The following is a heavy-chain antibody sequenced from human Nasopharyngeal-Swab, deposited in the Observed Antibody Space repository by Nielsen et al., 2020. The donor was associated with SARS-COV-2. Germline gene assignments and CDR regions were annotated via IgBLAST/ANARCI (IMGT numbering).Heavy chain of an antibody. D-gene: IGHD5-12*01. J-gene: IGHJ4*02. CDR2: ISYDGSNK. CDR1: GFTFNNYD. V-gene: IGHV3-30*03. CDR3: ARQRGYSGYDVFDY. Sequence: GGSLRLSCAASGFTFNNYDMHWVRQAPGKGLEWVAVISYDGSNKNYADSVKGRFTISRDNSKNTLYLQMNSLRVEDTAVYYCARQRGYSGYDVFDYWGQGTLVTVSS.